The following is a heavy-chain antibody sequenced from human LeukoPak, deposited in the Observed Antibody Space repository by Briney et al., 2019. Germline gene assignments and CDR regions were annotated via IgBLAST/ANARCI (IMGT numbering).Heavy chain of an antibody. CDR3: ARDRGVSYFDY. D-gene: IGHD3-10*01. CDR1: GFTFRNYA. CDR2: IWYDGSNK. V-gene: IGHV3-33*08. J-gene: IGHJ4*02. Sequence: QTGGSLRLSCAASGFTFRNYAMTWVRQAPGKGLEWVAVIWYDGSNKYYADSVKGRFTISRDNSQNTLYLQMNSLRAEDTAVYYCARDRGVSYFDYWGQGTQVTVSS.